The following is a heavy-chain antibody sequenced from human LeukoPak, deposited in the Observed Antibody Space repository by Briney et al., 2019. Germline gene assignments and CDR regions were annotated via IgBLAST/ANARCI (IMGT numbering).Heavy chain of an antibody. CDR2: MNPNSGNT. J-gene: IGHJ3*02. Sequence: GASVKVSCKASGYTFTSYDINWVRQATGQGLEWMGWMNPNSGNTGYAQKFQGGVTMTRNTSISTAYMELSSLRSEDTAVYYCAREGLVTFGGVIVIVDAFDIRGQGTMVTVSS. CDR3: AREGLVTFGGVIVIVDAFDI. V-gene: IGHV1-8*01. D-gene: IGHD3-16*02. CDR1: GYTFTSYD.